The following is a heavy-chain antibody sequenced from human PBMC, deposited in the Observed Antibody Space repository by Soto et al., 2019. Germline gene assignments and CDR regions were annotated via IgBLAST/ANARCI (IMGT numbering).Heavy chain of an antibody. Sequence: SLTCTVSGDSVSSGSYYWMWIRQPPGKGLEWIGYISNSGSTNYNPSLKTRVTISVDKSKNQLSLKLSSVTAADTAVYYCASVSDSSGDYYFKNYWGQGTLVTVSS. V-gene: IGHV4-61*01. J-gene: IGHJ4*02. CDR2: ISNSGST. CDR3: ASVSDSSGDYYFKNY. D-gene: IGHD3-22*01. CDR1: GDSVSSGSYY.